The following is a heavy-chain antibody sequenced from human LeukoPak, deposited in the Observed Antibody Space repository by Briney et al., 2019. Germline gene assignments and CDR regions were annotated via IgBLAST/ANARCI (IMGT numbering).Heavy chain of an antibody. CDR2: INSDGSST. Sequence: PGGSLRLSCAASGFTFRSHWMHWVRHAPGKGLVWVSRINSDGSSTIYADSVKGRFTISRDNAKNTLYLQMNSLRAEDTAVYYCAREVSSGYSYGYNGFDYWGQGTLVTVSS. CDR3: AREVSSGYSYGYNGFDY. CDR1: GFTFRSHW. J-gene: IGHJ4*02. D-gene: IGHD5-18*01. V-gene: IGHV3-74*01.